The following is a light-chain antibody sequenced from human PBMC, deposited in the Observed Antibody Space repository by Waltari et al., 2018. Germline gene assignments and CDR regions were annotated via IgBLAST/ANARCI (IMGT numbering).Light chain of an antibody. J-gene: IGLJ1*01. CDR3: QAWDSNTAHYV. V-gene: IGLV3-1*01. Sequence: DPQKPGQSPVLAIYQDTKRPSGIPERFSGSNSGNTATLTITGTQALDEADYYCQAWDSNTAHYVFGTGTKVTVL. CDR2: QDT.